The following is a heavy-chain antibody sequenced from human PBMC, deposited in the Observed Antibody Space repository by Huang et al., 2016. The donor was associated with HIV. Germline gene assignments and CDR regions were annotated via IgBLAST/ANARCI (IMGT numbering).Heavy chain of an antibody. V-gene: IGHV3-30-3*01. Sequence: GVVQPGTSLSLSCAASGFTFSNYAMNWGRQAPGKGLEWVAVISNEGSTKYSADSVKGRFTISRDNSKITVYLQMNSLSAEDTAVYYCARSEPSRYYFDYWGQGTLVTVSS. CDR2: ISNEGSTK. CDR1: GFTFSNYA. J-gene: IGHJ4*02. CDR3: ARSEPSRYYFDY.